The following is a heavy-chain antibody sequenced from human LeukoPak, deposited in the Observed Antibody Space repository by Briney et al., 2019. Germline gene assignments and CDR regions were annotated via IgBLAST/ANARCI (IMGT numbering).Heavy chain of an antibody. CDR2: IGSRSSSI. V-gene: IGHV3-21*01. CDR3: ARETDEAFDI. Sequence: GGSLRLSCAASGFTFSRNSMNWVRQAPGKGLEWVSSIGSRSSSIYYADSVKGRFTISGDNAKNSLYLQMNSLRAEDTAVYYCARETDEAFDIWGQGTMVTVSS. J-gene: IGHJ3*02. CDR1: GFTFSRNS.